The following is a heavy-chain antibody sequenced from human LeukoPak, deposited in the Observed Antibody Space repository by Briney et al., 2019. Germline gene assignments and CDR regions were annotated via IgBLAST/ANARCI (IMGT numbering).Heavy chain of an antibody. D-gene: IGHD3-22*01. CDR3: ARLGYYDTQRPLDY. V-gene: IGHV5-51*01. Sequence: GESLKISCKGSGYNFANDWIGWVRQMPGKGLEWMGIIYPGDSDTIYSPSFQGQVTISADKSISTAYLQWSSLKASDTAMYYCARLGYYDTQRPLDYWGQGTLVTVSS. CDR2: IYPGDSDT. J-gene: IGHJ4*02. CDR1: GYNFANDW.